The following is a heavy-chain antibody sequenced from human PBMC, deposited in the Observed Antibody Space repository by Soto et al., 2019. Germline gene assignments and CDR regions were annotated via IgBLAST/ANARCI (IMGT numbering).Heavy chain of an antibody. CDR3: ARGGGQQLPRFRTSWFDP. CDR1: GGSISSGDYY. V-gene: IGHV4-30-4*01. J-gene: IGHJ5*02. D-gene: IGHD6-13*01. Sequence: SETLSLTCTVSGGSISSGDYYWSWIRQPPGKGLEWIGYIYYSGSTYYNPSLKSRVTTSVDTSRNQFSLKLSSVTAADTAVYYCARGGGQQLPRFRTSWFDPWGQGTQVTVSS. CDR2: IYYSGST.